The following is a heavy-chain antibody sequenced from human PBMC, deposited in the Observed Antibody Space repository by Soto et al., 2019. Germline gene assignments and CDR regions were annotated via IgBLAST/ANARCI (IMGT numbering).Heavy chain of an antibody. CDR1: GGSFSGYY. V-gene: IGHV4-34*01. J-gene: IGHJ6*03. D-gene: IGHD3-10*01. CDR3: ARVYGSGSYVRYYYMDV. CDR2: INHSGST. Sequence: KSSETLSLTCAVYGGSFSGYYWSWIRQPPGKGLEWIGEINHSGSTNYNPSLKSRVTISVDTSKNQFSLKLSSVTAADTAVYYCARVYGSGSYVRYYYMDVWGKGTTVTVSS.